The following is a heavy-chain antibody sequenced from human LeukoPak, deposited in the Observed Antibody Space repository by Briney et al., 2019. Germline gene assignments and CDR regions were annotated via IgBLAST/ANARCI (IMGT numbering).Heavy chain of an antibody. CDR1: GVSFSGYY. V-gene: IGHV4-34*01. Sequence: PSETLSLTCAVYGVSFSGYYWSWIRQPPGKGLEWIGEINHSGSTNYNPSLKSRVTISVDTSKNQFSLKLSSVTAADTAVYYCARGVVVVAATLNFDYWGQGTLVTVSS. CDR2: INHSGST. CDR3: ARGVVVVAATLNFDY. D-gene: IGHD2-15*01. J-gene: IGHJ4*02.